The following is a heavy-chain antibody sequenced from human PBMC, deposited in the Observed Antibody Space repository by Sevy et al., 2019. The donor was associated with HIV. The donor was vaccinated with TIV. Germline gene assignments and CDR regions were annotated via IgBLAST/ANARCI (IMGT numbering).Heavy chain of an antibody. CDR1: GFTFGDYA. Sequence: GGSLRLSCTASGFTFGDYAMSWFRQAPGKGLEWVGFIRSKAYGGTTEYAASVKGRFTISRDDSKSIAYLKMNSLKTEDTAVYYCTRSHSRFCSGGSCYRGWFDPWGQGTLVTVSS. D-gene: IGHD2-15*01. J-gene: IGHJ5*02. V-gene: IGHV3-49*03. CDR2: IRSKAYGGTT. CDR3: TRSHSRFCSGGSCYRGWFDP.